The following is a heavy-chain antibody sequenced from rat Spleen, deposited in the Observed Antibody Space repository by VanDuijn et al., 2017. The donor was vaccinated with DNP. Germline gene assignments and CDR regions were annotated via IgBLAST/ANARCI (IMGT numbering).Heavy chain of an antibody. CDR1: GFTFSNNY. Sequence: EVQLVESGGGLGQPGRSLKLSCAASGFTFSNNYMAWVRQAPKKGLEWVATMSTSGSSTYYPESVKGRLTISRDNAQISLYLQMNSLKSEHTATYYCARETTTGAMDAWGQGTSVTVSS. CDR3: ARETTTGAMDA. CDR2: MSTSGSST. V-gene: IGHV5-25*01. D-gene: IGHD1-11*01. J-gene: IGHJ4*01.